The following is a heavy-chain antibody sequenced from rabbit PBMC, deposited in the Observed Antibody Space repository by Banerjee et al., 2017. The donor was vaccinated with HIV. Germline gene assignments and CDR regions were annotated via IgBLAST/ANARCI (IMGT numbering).Heavy chain of an antibody. CDR1: GFSFSDKYV. V-gene: IGHV1S45*01. Sequence: QEQLEESGGDLVKPGRSLTLTCTASGFSFSDKYVMCWVRQAPGKGLEWIACIDAGSSGSTYYANWAKGPFTISKTSSTTVTLQMTSLTAADTATYFCARDLAGVIGWNFGLWGPGTLVTVS. CDR3: ARDLAGVIGWNFGL. D-gene: IGHD4-1*01. CDR2: IDAGSSGST. J-gene: IGHJ6*01.